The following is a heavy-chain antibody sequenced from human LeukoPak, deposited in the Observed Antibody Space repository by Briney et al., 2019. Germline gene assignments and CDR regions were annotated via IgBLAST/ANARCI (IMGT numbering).Heavy chain of an antibody. V-gene: IGHV3-15*01. Sequence: PGGSLRLSCAASASVFTFSSAWVSWGRQAPGKGLEWVGRIKSKIDGGTTDYAAPVIGRFTISRDDSKNTLHLQMDSLKTEDTGVYYCATPPHAVRGVSWGQGTLVTVSS. D-gene: IGHD3-10*01. J-gene: IGHJ5*02. CDR3: ATPPHAVRGVS. CDR1: VFTFSSAW. CDR2: IKSKIDGGTT.